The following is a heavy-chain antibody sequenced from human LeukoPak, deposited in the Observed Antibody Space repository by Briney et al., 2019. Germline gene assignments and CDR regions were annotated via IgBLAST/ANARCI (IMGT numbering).Heavy chain of an antibody. Sequence: GGSLRLSCATSGFTFSSYGMHWVRQAPGKGLEWVAVISYDGSNKYYADSVKGRFTISRDNSKNTLYLQMNSLRAEDTAVYYCAKLFPRGISDYWGQGTLVTVSS. D-gene: IGHD3-3*02. V-gene: IGHV3-30*18. CDR3: AKLFPRGISDY. CDR2: ISYDGSNK. CDR1: GFTFSSYG. J-gene: IGHJ4*02.